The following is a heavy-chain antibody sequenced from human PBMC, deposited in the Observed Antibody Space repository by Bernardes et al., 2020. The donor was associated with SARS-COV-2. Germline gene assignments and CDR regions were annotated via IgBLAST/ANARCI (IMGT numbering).Heavy chain of an antibody. CDR1: GGSISSYY. V-gene: IGHV4-59*01. CDR2: IYYSGST. Sequence: SETLSLTCTVSGGSISSYYWSWIRQPPGKGLEWIGYIYYSGSTNSNPSLQSRVTISLDTSKNQFSLKLSSVTAADTAVYYCARLYSSGWYGAFDIWGQGTMVTVSS. CDR3: ARLYSSGWYGAFDI. J-gene: IGHJ3*02. D-gene: IGHD6-19*01.